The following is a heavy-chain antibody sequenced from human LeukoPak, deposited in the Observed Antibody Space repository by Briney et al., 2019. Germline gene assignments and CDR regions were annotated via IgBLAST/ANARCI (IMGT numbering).Heavy chain of an antibody. CDR2: VKQDGTEK. V-gene: IGHV3-7*01. CDR1: GFTFRDYW. J-gene: IGHJ4*02. CDR3: VRAGGTSWADY. D-gene: IGHD6-13*01. Sequence: GGSLRLSCEASGFTFRDYWMTWVRQAPGKGLEWVANVKQDGTEKFYVDSVKGRFTISRDNGKNSLYLQMNSLRVEDTAIYYCVRAGGTSWADYWGQGTLVTVSS.